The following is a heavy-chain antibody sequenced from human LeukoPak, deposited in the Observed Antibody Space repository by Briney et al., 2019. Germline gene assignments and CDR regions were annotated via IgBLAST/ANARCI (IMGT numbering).Heavy chain of an antibody. CDR2: IFYTGST. V-gene: IGHV4-59*01. CDR1: GGSISGYY. CDR3: ARGGGYNTFDY. J-gene: IGHJ4*02. D-gene: IGHD5-24*01. Sequence: SETLSLTCTVSGGSISGYYWSWIRQPPGKGLEWIGFIFYTGSTNYNPSLRSRVTISVDTSKNQFSLRLSSVTAADTAVYSCARGGGYNTFDYWGQGTLVTVSS.